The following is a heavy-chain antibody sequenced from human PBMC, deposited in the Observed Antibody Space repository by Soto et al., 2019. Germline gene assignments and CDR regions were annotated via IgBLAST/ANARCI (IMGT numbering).Heavy chain of an antibody. J-gene: IGHJ6*02. CDR1: GFTFSSYS. CDR3: ARPGYSSSWYLGRDYYYGMDV. D-gene: IGHD6-13*01. V-gene: IGHV3-21*01. CDR2: ISSSSSYI. Sequence: GGSLRLSCAASGFTFSSYSMNWVRQAPGKGLEWVSSISSSSSYIYYADSVKGRFTISRDNAKNSLYLQMNSLRAEDTAVYYCARPGYSSSWYLGRDYYYGMDVWGQGTTVTVSS.